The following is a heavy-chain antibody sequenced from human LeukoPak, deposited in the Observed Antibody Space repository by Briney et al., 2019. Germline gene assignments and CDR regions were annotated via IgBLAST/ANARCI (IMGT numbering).Heavy chain of an antibody. CDR2: INHSGST. V-gene: IGHV4-34*01. CDR1: GGSFSGYY. Sequence: PSETLSLTCAVYGGSFSGYYWSWIRQPPGKGLEWIGEINHSGSTNYNPSLKSRVTISVDTSKNQFSLKLSSVTAADTAVYYCARGGYYDYVWGSYGNYFDYWGQGTLVTVSS. CDR3: ARGGYYDYVWGSYGNYFDY. D-gene: IGHD3-16*01. J-gene: IGHJ4*02.